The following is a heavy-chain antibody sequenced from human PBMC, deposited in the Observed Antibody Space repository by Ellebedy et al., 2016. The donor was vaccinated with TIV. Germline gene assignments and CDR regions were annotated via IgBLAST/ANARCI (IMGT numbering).Heavy chain of an antibody. V-gene: IGHV3-33*01. CDR1: GFTFGSYG. Sequence: GESLKISXTTSGFTFGSYGMHWVRQAPGKGLEWVAAIWYDGTNIYYGDSVKGRFTISRDNSKNTLYLQMDSLRAGDTAVYYCVRGYDQFDYWGQGTLVTVPS. CDR3: VRGYDQFDY. D-gene: IGHD5-12*01. CDR2: IWYDGTNI. J-gene: IGHJ4*02.